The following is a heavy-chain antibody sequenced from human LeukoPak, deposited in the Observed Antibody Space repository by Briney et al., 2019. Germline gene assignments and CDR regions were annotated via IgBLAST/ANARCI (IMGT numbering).Heavy chain of an antibody. Sequence: GGSLRLSCAASGFTFRSYEMNWVRQAPGKGLEWVSYISSSGHTVYYADSVKGRFTISRDNGKMSLFLQMDSLRAEDSAVYYCARGYYDSGDYCQAFDYWGQGILVTVSS. CDR1: GFTFRSYE. J-gene: IGHJ4*02. V-gene: IGHV3-48*03. D-gene: IGHD3-22*01. CDR2: ISSSGHTV. CDR3: ARGYYDSGDYCQAFDY.